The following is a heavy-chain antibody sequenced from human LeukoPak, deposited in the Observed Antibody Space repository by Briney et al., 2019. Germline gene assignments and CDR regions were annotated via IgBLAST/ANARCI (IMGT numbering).Heavy chain of an antibody. J-gene: IGHJ4*02. D-gene: IGHD2-15*01. V-gene: IGHV3-30*03. CDR1: GFTFSTSG. CDR3: ARDKGRNVIWTLEY. Sequence: GGSLRLSCAASGFTFSTSGMHWVRQAPGKGLEWLAVISYHGSTQNYADSVKGRFTISRDNSKNTLYLQMNSLRAEDTAVYYCARDKGRNVIWTLEYWGQGTLVTVSS. CDR2: ISYHGSTQ.